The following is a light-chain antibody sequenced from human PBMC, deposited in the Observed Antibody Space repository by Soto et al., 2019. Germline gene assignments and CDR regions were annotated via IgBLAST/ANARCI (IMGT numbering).Light chain of an antibody. V-gene: IGKV3-11*01. J-gene: IGKJ2*01. CDR1: QSVSSY. Sequence: DIVLTQSPAPLSLSPGDRATLSCRASQSVSSYLAWYQQKPGQAPRLLIYDASNRATGIPARFSGSGSGTDFTLTICSIETEDFAVYFCQQRSDWPMYPFGQGTKLEIK. CDR2: DAS. CDR3: QQRSDWPMYP.